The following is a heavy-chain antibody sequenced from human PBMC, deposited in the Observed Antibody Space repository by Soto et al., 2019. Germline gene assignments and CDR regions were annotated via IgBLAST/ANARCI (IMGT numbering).Heavy chain of an antibody. CDR3: AKGSPMGYGTSWFDC. D-gene: IGHD6-13*01. CDR1: GFTFSTSW. V-gene: IGHV3-7*04. CDR2: IRPDGSEK. J-gene: IGHJ4*02. Sequence: DVQLVESGGDLVQPGGSLRLSCAASGFTFSTSWMNWVRQTPGKGLEWVATIRPDGSEKYYVDSVKGRFTISRDNAKNSLYLQMDSLRAEDTAVYYCAKGSPMGYGTSWFDCWGQGTLVTVSS.